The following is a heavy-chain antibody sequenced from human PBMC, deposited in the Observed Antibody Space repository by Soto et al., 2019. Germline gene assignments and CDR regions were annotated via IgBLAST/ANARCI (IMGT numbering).Heavy chain of an antibody. Sequence: GGSLRLSCEASGFTFSNAWMNWVRQAPGKGLEWVGRIKSKSDGGTTDYGPPGKGRFTISRDESKNILNLQMNSLKTEDTAVYYCTTGDPSYDFWSGHTASYYYYAMDVWGQGTTVTVSS. V-gene: IGHV3-15*01. CDR1: GFTFSNAW. CDR3: TTGDPSYDFWSGHTASYYYYAMDV. CDR2: IKSKSDGGTT. J-gene: IGHJ6*02. D-gene: IGHD3-3*01.